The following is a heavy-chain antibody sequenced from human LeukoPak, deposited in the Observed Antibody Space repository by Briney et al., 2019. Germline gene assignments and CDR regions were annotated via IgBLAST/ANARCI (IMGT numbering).Heavy chain of an antibody. CDR2: VYHSGST. V-gene: IGHV4-4*02. CDR3: ARRYYGSGTNYFDC. J-gene: IGHJ4*02. CDR1: GGSITTSNW. Sequence: PSETLSLTCTVSGGSITTSNWWSWVRQPPGKGLEGIGEVYHSGSTTYNSSLKSRLTMSIDKSKNHFSLNLSSVTAADTAVYYCARRYYGSGTNYFDCWGQGTLVTVSS. D-gene: IGHD3-10*01.